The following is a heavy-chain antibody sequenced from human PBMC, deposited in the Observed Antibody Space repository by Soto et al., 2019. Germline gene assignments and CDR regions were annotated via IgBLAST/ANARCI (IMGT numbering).Heavy chain of an antibody. CDR3: ATTNYYDSSGPYY. Sequence: SETMSVTWAVYGGNIIGYYWSWIRQPPGKGLEWIGEINHSGSTNYNPSLKSRVTISTDTAYMELSSLRSEDTAVYYCATTNYYDSSGPYYWGQGTLVTVSS. J-gene: IGHJ4*02. D-gene: IGHD3-22*01. V-gene: IGHV4-34*08. CDR2: INHSGST. CDR1: GGNIIGYY.